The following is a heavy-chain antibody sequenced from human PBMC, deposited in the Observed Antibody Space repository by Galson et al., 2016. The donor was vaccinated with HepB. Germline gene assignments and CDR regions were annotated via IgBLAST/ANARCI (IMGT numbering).Heavy chain of an antibody. CDR3: ARDSARGYSGYEGYFDY. J-gene: IGHJ4*02. CDR2: ISYDGSQK. Sequence: SLRLSCAASGYTFSSHANHWVRQAPGKGLEWVAVISYDGSQKYYADSVKGRFTISRDNSKNTLYLQMNSLRAEDTPMYYCARDSARGYSGYEGYFDYWGQGTLVTVAS. CDR1: GYTFSSHA. D-gene: IGHD5-12*01. V-gene: IGHV3-30-3*01.